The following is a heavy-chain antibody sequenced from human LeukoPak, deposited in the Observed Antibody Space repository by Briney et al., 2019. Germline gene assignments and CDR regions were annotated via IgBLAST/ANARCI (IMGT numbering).Heavy chain of an antibody. D-gene: IGHD6-19*01. J-gene: IGHJ4*02. Sequence: GGSLRLSCAASGFTFSSYAMHWVRQAPGKGLEWVSSSSSSSSYKYYVDSMKGRFTISRDNAKDSLYLQMNSLRAEDTAVYYCARDGYSSGADYFDYWGQGTLVTVSS. CDR2: SSSSSSYK. V-gene: IGHV3-21*01. CDR1: GFTFSSYA. CDR3: ARDGYSSGADYFDY.